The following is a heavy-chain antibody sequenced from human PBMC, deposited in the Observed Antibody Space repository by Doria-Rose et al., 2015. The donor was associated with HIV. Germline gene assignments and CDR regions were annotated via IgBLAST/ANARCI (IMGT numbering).Heavy chain of an antibody. CDR3: ARSTNDYGDQLDY. CDR2: INHTGST. D-gene: IGHD4-17*01. J-gene: IGHJ4*02. Sequence: LQQWGAGLLKPSETLSLTCAVYGGSFNGYYWSWIRQPPGKGLEWIGEINHTGSTNYNPSLKSRVTISVDTSKNQFSLKLSSVTAADTAVYYCARSTNDYGDQLDYWGQGTLVTVSS. V-gene: IGHV4-34*02. CDR1: GGSFNGYY.